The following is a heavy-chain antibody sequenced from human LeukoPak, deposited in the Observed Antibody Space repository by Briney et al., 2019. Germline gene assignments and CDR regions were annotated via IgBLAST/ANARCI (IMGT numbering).Heavy chain of an antibody. D-gene: IGHD5-18*01. Sequence: PSETLSLTCTVSGGSISSYYWSWIRQPPGKGLEWIGYIYYSGSTNYNPSLKSRVTISVDTSKNQFSLKLSSVTAADTAVCYCAIGMTAFFDYWGQGTLVTVSS. CDR2: IYYSGST. CDR3: AIGMTAFFDY. V-gene: IGHV4-59*01. J-gene: IGHJ4*02. CDR1: GGSISSYY.